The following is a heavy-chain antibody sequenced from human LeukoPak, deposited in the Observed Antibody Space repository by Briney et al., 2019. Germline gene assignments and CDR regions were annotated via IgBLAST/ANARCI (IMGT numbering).Heavy chain of an antibody. D-gene: IGHD5-12*01. Sequence: SETLSLTCTVSGGSISSYYWSWIRQPPGKGLEWIGYIYASGSTTYNPSLKSRVTISIDTSKNQFSLRLGSVTAADTAVYYCARRATMLAGGYFDYWGQGTLVSVSS. CDR1: GGSISSYY. CDR3: ARRATMLAGGYFDY. J-gene: IGHJ4*02. V-gene: IGHV4-4*09. CDR2: IYASGST.